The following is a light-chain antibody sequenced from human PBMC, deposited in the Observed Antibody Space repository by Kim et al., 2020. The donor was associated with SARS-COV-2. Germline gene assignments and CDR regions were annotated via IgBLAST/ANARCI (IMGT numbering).Light chain of an antibody. CDR3: QLWDATTEHVV. V-gene: IGLV3-21*04. CDR1: SIDTNH. Sequence: PGETAKCTCGRPSIDTNHLPSYHQKPGQAPVLVIYYDSARPSGIPERFSGSNSGNTATLTISRVEAGDEADYYCQLWDATTEHVVFAGGTQLTVL. J-gene: IGLJ2*01. CDR2: YDS.